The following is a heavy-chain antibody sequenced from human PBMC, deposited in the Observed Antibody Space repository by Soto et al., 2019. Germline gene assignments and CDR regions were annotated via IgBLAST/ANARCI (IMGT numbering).Heavy chain of an antibody. CDR1: GFTFSSYW. CDR3: ARAGRGAVEPAATPAYYYYYGMDV. J-gene: IGHJ6*02. Sequence: GGSLILSCAASGFTFSSYWMSWVRQAPGKGLEWVANIKQDGSEKYYVDSVKGRFTISRDNAKNSLYLQMNSLRAEDTAVYYCARAGRGAVEPAATPAYYYYYGMDVWGQGTTVTSP. CDR2: IKQDGSEK. D-gene: IGHD2-2*01. V-gene: IGHV3-7*01.